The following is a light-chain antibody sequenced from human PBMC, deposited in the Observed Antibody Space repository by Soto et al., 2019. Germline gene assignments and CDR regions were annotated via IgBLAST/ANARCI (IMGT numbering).Light chain of an antibody. CDR1: QSVSSN. CDR2: GAS. Sequence: EIVMTQSPATLSVSPGERATLSCRASQSVSSNLAWYQQKPGQAPRLLIYGASTRATGIPARFSGSWSGTEFTITISSLQSEDFAVYYCQQYNNWPPATFGQGTRLEIK. J-gene: IGKJ5*01. V-gene: IGKV3-15*01. CDR3: QQYNNWPPAT.